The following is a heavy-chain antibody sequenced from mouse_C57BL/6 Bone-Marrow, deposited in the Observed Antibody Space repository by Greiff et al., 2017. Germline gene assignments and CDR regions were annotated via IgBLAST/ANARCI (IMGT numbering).Heavy chain of an antibody. CDR1: GYTFTSYG. J-gene: IGHJ3*01. CDR2: IYPRSGNT. CDR3: ARSGDYDGFAY. Sequence: VQLQQSGAELARPGASVTLSCKASGYTFTSYGISWVKQRTGQGLEWIGEIYPRSGNTYYNEKFKGKATLTADKSSSTAYMELRSLTSEDSAVYFCARSGDYDGFAYWGQGTLVTVSA. D-gene: IGHD2-4*01. V-gene: IGHV1-81*01.